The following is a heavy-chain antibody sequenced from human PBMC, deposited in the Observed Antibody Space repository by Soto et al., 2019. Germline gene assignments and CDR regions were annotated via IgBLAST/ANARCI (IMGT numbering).Heavy chain of an antibody. CDR3: AKEDINYALDY. CDR2: ISYDGSNK. D-gene: IGHD1-7*01. V-gene: IGHV3-30*18. CDR1: GFTFSSYG. J-gene: IGHJ4*02. Sequence: HPGGSLRLSCAASGFTFSSYGMHWVRQAPGKGLEWVAVISYDGSNKYYADSVKGRFTISRDNSKNTLYLQMNSLRAEDTAVYYCAKEDINYALDYWGQGTLVTVSS.